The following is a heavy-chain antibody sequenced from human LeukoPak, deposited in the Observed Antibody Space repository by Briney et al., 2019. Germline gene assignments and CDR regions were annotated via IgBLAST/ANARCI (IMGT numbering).Heavy chain of an antibody. CDR1: GFTFSSYS. V-gene: IGHV3-21*01. CDR3: AKDQGRYSGYDSPFDY. Sequence: GGSLRLSCAASGFTFSSYSMNWVRQAPGKGLEWVSSISSRSTYIYHADSVKGRFTISRDNSKNTLYLQMNSLRPEDTAVYYCAKDQGRYSGYDSPFDYWGQGTLVTVSS. CDR2: ISSRSTYI. D-gene: IGHD5-12*01. J-gene: IGHJ4*02.